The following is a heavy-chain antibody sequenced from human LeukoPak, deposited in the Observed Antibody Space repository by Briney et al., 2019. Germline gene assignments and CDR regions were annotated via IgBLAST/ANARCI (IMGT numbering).Heavy chain of an antibody. Sequence: GGSLRLSCAASGFTFRNHGMHWIRQAPGKGLEWVAVIWDDGSSKYYAASVNGRFTISRDNSKNTLYLQMNSLRDDDTAVYYCVRDRGALQYFDYWGQGTLVTVSS. CDR3: VRDRGALQYFDY. D-gene: IGHD2/OR15-2a*01. V-gene: IGHV3-33*01. J-gene: IGHJ4*02. CDR2: IWDDGSSK. CDR1: GFTFRNHG.